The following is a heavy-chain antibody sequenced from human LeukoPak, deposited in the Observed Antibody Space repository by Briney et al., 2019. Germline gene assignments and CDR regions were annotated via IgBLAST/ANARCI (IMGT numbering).Heavy chain of an antibody. Sequence: PSDTLSLTCAVSGDSISRSDWWAWIRQPPGKGLEWLGNIYYSGRIYHNPSLQTRVIMSVDSSKNQFSLRLASVTAVDTAVYYCAKTRSGTYYGDSFDVWGPGMLVTVSS. CDR2: IYYSGRI. CDR1: GDSISRSDW. J-gene: IGHJ3*01. D-gene: IGHD1-26*01. V-gene: IGHV4-28*05. CDR3: AKTRSGTYYGDSFDV.